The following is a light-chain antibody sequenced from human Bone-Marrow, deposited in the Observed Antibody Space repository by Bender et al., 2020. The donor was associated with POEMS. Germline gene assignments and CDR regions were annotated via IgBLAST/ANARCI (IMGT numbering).Light chain of an antibody. CDR1: SSDVGGYNY. V-gene: IGLV2-14*01. CDR3: SSYTSSSSLL. J-gene: IGLJ2*01. Sequence: QSALTQPASVSGSPGQSIAISCTGTSSDVGGYNYVSWYQQHPGKVTKLVIYDVTNRPSGVSNRFSGSKSGNTASLTISGLQAEDEADYYCSSYTSSSSLLFGGGTKLTVL. CDR2: DVT.